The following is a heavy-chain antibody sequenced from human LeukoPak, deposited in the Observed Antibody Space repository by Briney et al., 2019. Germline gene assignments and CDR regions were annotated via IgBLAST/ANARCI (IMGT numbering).Heavy chain of an antibody. D-gene: IGHD3-3*01. CDR2: ISGSGGST. CDR1: GFTFSSYA. Sequence: GASLRLSCAASGFTFSSYAMSWVRQAPGKGLEWVSAISGSGGSTYHADSVKGRFTISRDNSKNTLYLQMNSLRAEDTAVYYCAKVADDFWSGYYSFDYWGQGTLVTVSS. J-gene: IGHJ4*02. V-gene: IGHV3-23*01. CDR3: AKVADDFWSGYYSFDY.